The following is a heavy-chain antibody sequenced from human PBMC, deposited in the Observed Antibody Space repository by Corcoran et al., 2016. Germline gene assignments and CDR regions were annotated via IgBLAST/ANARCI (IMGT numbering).Heavy chain of an antibody. D-gene: IGHD3-22*01. CDR2: FDPEDGET. CDR1: GYTLTELS. V-gene: IGHV1-24*01. J-gene: IGHJ3*02. Sequence: QVQLVQSGAEVKKPGASVKVSCKVSGYTLTELSMHWVRQAPGKGLEWMGGFDPEDGETIYAQKFQGRVTMTEDTSTDTAYMELSSLRSEDPAVYDCATASMRGSSGYNTPRDAFDIWGQGTRVTVSS. CDR3: ATASMRGSSGYNTPRDAFDI.